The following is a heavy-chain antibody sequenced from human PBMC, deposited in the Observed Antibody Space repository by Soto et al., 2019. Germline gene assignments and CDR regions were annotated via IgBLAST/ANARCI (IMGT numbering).Heavy chain of an antibody. CDR2: NSGTA. J-gene: IGHJ4*02. V-gene: IGHV4-59*01. CDR1: GVSMSSSL. D-gene: IGHD1-26*01. CDR3: ARWMVGGSLDF. Sequence: QVQLQESGPGLVKPSETLSLTCSVSGVSMSSSLWSWIRQPPGKGLEWLGYNSGTAHYNPSLKSRLSISLDTSKNQFSLNLTSVTAADTALYFCARWMVGGSLDFWGQGIPVTVSS.